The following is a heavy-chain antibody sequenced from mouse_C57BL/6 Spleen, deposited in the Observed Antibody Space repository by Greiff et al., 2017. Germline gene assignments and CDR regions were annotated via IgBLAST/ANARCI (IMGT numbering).Heavy chain of an antibody. J-gene: IGHJ4*01. V-gene: IGHV1-54*01. D-gene: IGHD2-3*01. CDR3: ARDDGYDYYAMDY. CDR1: GYAFTNYL. Sequence: QVQLQQSGAELVRPGTSVKVSCKASGYAFTNYLIEWVKQRPGQGLEWIGVINPGSGGTTYNEKFKGKATLTADKSSSTAYMQLSSLTSEDSAVYFCARDDGYDYYAMDYWGQGTSVTVSS. CDR2: INPGSGGT.